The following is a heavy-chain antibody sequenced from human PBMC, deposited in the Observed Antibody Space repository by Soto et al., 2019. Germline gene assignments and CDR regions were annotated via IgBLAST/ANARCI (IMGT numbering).Heavy chain of an antibody. CDR2: IIPILGIA. CDR3: ARQARSYGMDV. V-gene: IGHV1-69*02. Sequence: QVQLVQSGAEVKKPGSSVKVSCKASGGTFSSYTISWVRQAPGQGLEWMGRIIPILGIANYAQKFQGRVTLTADKSTSTAYMELSSLRSEDTAVYYCARQARSYGMDVWGQGTTVTVSS. J-gene: IGHJ6*02. CDR1: GGTFSSYT.